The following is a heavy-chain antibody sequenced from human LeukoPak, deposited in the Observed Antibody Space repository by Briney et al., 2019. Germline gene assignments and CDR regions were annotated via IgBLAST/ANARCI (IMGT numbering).Heavy chain of an antibody. CDR1: GFTFSSYS. J-gene: IGHJ6*03. D-gene: IGHD1-26*01. V-gene: IGHV3-21*01. CDR2: ISSSSSYI. Sequence: GGSLRLSCAASGFTFSSYSMNWVRQAPGKGLEWVSSISSSSSYIYYADSVKGRFTISRDNAKNSLYLQMNSLRDEDSAVYYCARDPYSGSYGDYYYYYMDVWGKGTTVTISS. CDR3: ARDPYSGSYGDYYYYYMDV.